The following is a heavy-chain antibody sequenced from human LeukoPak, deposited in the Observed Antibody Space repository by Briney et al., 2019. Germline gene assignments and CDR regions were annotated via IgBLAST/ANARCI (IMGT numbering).Heavy chain of an antibody. D-gene: IGHD3-3*01. CDR1: GGSFSGYY. CDR2: INYSGST. V-gene: IGHV4-34*01. CDR3: ARGPSLSPYYDFWSGYFTP. J-gene: IGHJ5*02. Sequence: PSETLSLTCAVYGGSFSGYYWSWIRQPPGKGLEWIGEINYSGSTNYNPSLKSQVTISVDTSKNQFSLKLSSVTAADTAVHYCARGPSLSPYYDFWSGYFTPWGQGTLVTVSS.